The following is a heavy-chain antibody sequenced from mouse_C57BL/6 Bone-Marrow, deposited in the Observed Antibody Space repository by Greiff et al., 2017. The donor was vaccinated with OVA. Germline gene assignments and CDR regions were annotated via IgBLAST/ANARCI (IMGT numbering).Heavy chain of an antibody. D-gene: IGHD1-1*01. CDR2: IWTGGGT. CDR3: ARNYYGSSLYAMDY. Sequence: VKLVESGPGLVAPSQSLSITCTVSGFSLTSYAISWVRQPPGKGLEWLGVIWTGGGTNYNSALKSRLSISKDNSKSQVFFKMNSLQTDDTARYYCARNYYGSSLYAMDYWGQGTSVTVSS. J-gene: IGHJ4*01. V-gene: IGHV2-9-1*01. CDR1: GFSLTSYA.